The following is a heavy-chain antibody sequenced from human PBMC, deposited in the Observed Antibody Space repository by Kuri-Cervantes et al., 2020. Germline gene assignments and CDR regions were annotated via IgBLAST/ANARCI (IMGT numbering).Heavy chain of an antibody. CDR1: GFTFSDYH. Sequence: GESLKISCAASGFTFSDYHMSWIRQAPGRGLEWVSSIIGNSGIAYYADSVKGRFTISRDNSKNTLYLQVNSLRAEDTAVYYCARGTADDHWGQGTLVTVSS. V-gene: IGHV3-23*01. D-gene: IGHD2-21*02. CDR3: ARGTADDH. J-gene: IGHJ4*02. CDR2: IIGNSGIA.